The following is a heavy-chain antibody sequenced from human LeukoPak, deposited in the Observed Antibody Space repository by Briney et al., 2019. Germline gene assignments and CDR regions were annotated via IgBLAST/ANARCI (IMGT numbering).Heavy chain of an antibody. CDR2: ISAYNGNT. D-gene: IGHD6-13*01. V-gene: IGHV1-18*01. J-gene: IGHJ6*02. CDR1: GYTFTSYG. CDR3: ARDGAVGTVLVQFYYYGMDV. Sequence: ASVKVSCKASGYTFTSYGISWVRQAPGQGLEWMGWISAYNGNTNYAQKLQGRVTMTTDTSTSTAYMELRSLRSDDTAVYYCARDGAVGTVLVQFYYYGMDVWGQGTTVTVSS.